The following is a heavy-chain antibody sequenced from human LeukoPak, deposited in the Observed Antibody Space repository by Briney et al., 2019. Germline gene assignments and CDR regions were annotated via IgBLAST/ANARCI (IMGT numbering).Heavy chain of an antibody. CDR2: ISYDGSNK. CDR1: GFTFSSYA. D-gene: IGHD2-2*03. Sequence: GGSLRLSCAASGFTFSSYAMHWVRQAPGKGLEWVAVISYDGSNKYYADSVKGRFTVSRDNSKNTLYLQMNSLRAEDTAVYYCARVVDIVVVPAAMWDAFDIWGQGTMVTVSS. V-gene: IGHV3-30-3*01. CDR3: ARVVDIVVVPAAMWDAFDI. J-gene: IGHJ3*02.